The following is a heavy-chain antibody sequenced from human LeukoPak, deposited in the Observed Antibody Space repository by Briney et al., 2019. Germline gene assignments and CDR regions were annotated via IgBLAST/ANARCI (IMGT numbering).Heavy chain of an antibody. Sequence: PGGPLRLSCAASGLTFSSYSMNWVGQAPGKGLKWFSYISSSSSTIYYADSVKGRFTISRDNAKNSLYLQMNSLRAEDTAVYYCVASTGYSSSWFYFDYWGQGTLVTVSS. V-gene: IGHV3-48*01. CDR3: VASTGYSSSWFYFDY. J-gene: IGHJ4*02. CDR1: GLTFSSYS. D-gene: IGHD6-13*01. CDR2: ISSSSSTI.